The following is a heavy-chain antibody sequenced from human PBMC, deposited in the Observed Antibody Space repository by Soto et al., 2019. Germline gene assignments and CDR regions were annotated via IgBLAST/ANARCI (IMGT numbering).Heavy chain of an antibody. CDR3: AIDPTPMDV. CDR1: GYTFPSYG. Sequence: QVQRVQSGAEVKKPGASVKFSCKASGYTFPSYGISWVRQAPGQGLEWMGWISAYNGNTNYAQKLQSRVTMTSATTTSTAYMELRSLRSDATAGYYFAIDPTPMDVWGQGTTVTVSS. CDR2: ISAYNGNT. J-gene: IGHJ6*02. V-gene: IGHV1-18*01.